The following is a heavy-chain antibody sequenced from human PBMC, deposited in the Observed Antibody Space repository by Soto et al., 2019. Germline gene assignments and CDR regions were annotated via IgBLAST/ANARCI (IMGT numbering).Heavy chain of an antibody. CDR1: GFTFSSYS. D-gene: IGHD1-26*01. V-gene: IGHV3-21*01. CDR3: ARALTPGIVGATPNLGWFDP. CDR2: ISSSSSYI. J-gene: IGHJ5*02. Sequence: EVQLVESGGGLVKPGGSLRLSCVASGFTFSSYSMNWVRQAPGKGLEWVSSISSSSSYIYYADSVKGRFTISRDNAKNSLYLQMNSLRAEDTAVYYCARALTPGIVGATPNLGWFDPWGQGTLVTVSS.